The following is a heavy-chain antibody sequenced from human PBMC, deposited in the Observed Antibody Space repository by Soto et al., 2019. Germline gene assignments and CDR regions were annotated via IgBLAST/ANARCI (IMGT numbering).Heavy chain of an antibody. J-gene: IGHJ6*02. CDR2: IRSKPNNCAT. V-gene: IGHV3-73*02. Sequence: EVQLVESGGGLVHPGGSLKLSCAASGFPFNGSAMHWVRQASGKGLEWVGRIRSKPNNCATAYAASLKGRFTISRDDSKNTAYLQMNSLKTEDTAVYYCAGDFYYNMDVWGQGTTVTVSS. CDR3: AGDFYYNMDV. CDR1: GFPFNGSA.